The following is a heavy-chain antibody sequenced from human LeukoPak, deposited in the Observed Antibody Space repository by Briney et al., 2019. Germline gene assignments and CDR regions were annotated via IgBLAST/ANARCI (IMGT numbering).Heavy chain of an antibody. Sequence: GGSLRLSCAASGFTFSTYNMNWVRQAPGKGLEWVSSITSSSSYTFYADSVKGRFTISRDNAKSSLYLQMNSLRAEDTAVYYCARDPGPPLVSGWFDPWGQGTLVTVSS. J-gene: IGHJ5*02. V-gene: IGHV3-21*01. CDR2: ITSSSSYT. CDR1: GFTFSTYN. CDR3: ARDPGPPLVSGWFDP.